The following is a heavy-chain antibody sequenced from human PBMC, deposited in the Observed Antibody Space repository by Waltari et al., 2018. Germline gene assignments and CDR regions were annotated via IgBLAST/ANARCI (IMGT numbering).Heavy chain of an antibody. J-gene: IGHJ4*02. Sequence: QVQLVQSGAEVKKPGASVKVSCKASGYSFPSSSIHWVRHAPGQGLQWMGISNPRGGRTSSAQKFQGRITLTSDTSTSTVYMELSSLRSDDTAVYYCARADYGSGTYFNPPYFDYWGQGTLVTVSS. CDR1: GYSFPSSS. CDR2: SNPRGGRT. D-gene: IGHD3-10*01. CDR3: ARADYGSGTYFNPPYFDY. V-gene: IGHV1-46*01.